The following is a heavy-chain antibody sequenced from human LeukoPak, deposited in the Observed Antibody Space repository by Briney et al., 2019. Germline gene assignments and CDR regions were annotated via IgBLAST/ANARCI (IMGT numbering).Heavy chain of an antibody. CDR2: ISGSGGST. Sequence: PGGSLRLSCAASAFTFRGYAMSWVRQAGGKGLEWFSAISGSGGSTYYADSVKGRFTISRDNSKNTLYLQMSSLRAEDTAVYYCAKPKDNSLYCFDYWGQGTLVTVSS. CDR3: AKPKDNSLYCFDY. D-gene: IGHD1-20*01. J-gene: IGHJ4*02. V-gene: IGHV3-23*01. CDR1: AFTFRGYA.